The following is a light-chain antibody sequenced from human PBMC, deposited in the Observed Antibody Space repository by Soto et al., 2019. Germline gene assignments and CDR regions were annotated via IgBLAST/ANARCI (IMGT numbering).Light chain of an antibody. J-gene: IGKJ4*01. Sequence: DIQMTQSPSSVSASVGDRVTITCRASQGLGVWLGWYQQKPGKAPQLLIFGSSGLQTGVPSRFGGSGSGTDFTLTISSLQPEDFATYYCQQAYSFPLTFGGGTKVDIK. CDR1: QGLGVW. V-gene: IGKV1-12*01. CDR2: GSS. CDR3: QQAYSFPLT.